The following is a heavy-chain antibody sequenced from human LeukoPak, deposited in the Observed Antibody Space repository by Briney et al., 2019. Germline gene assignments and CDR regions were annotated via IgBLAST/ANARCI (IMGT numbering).Heavy chain of an antibody. CDR1: GYSLGKNYY. D-gene: IGHD3-16*01. Sequence: SETLSLTCAVSGYSLGKNYYWGWIRQSPGKGLEWIGRIYGRASTSYNPSLMNRVTMSVDTSKNHFSLQLTSVTAADTAVYYCTRYDSRGSASTRFDYWGPGILVTVSS. CDR3: TRYDSRGSASTRFDY. J-gene: IGHJ4*02. V-gene: IGHV4-38-2*01. CDR2: IYGRAST.